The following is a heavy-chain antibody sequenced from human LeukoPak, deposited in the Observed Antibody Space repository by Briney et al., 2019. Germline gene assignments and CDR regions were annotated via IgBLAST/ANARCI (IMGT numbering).Heavy chain of an antibody. D-gene: IGHD5-18*01. CDR2: IKSKTDGGTT. CDR3: TTVPDTAMLPYYFDY. J-gene: IGHJ4*02. Sequence: GGPLRLSCAASGFTFSNAWMSWVRQAPGKGLEWVGRIKSKTDGGTTDYAAPVKGRFTISRDDSKNTLYLQMNSLKTEDTAVYYCTTVPDTAMLPYYFDYWGQGTLVTVSS. V-gene: IGHV3-15*01. CDR1: GFTFSNAW.